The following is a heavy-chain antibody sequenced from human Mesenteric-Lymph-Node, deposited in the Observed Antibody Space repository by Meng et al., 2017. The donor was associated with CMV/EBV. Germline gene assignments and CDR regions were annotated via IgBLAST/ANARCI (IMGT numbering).Heavy chain of an antibody. CDR1: GYTFTSYY. D-gene: IGHD3-3*01. CDR2: INPKSGGT. V-gene: IGHV1-2*02. CDR3: ARDGARITIFGGGYYYGMDV. J-gene: IGHJ6*02. Sequence: ASVKVSCKASGYTFTSYYMHWVRQAPGQGLEWMGWINPKSGGTNYAQNFQGRVTMTRDTSISTAYMDLNSLRAEDTAVYYCARDGARITIFGGGYYYGMDVWGQGTTVTVSS.